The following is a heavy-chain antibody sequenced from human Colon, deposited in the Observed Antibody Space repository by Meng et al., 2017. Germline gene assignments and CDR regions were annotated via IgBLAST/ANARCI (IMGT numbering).Heavy chain of an antibody. Sequence: QVQLQESGPGMVKPSVTLSLSCAVSGDSIRSSNWWSWVRQPPGRGLEWIGEVYHSGSTNYNPSLKNRVTMTVDKSKNEFSLTLSSVTAADTAFYYCARVIYASGNMAHLDYWGPGTLVTVSS. D-gene: IGHD2/OR15-2a*01. CDR1: GDSIRSSNW. CDR2: VYHSGST. CDR3: ARVIYASGNMAHLDY. V-gene: IGHV4-4*02. J-gene: IGHJ4*02.